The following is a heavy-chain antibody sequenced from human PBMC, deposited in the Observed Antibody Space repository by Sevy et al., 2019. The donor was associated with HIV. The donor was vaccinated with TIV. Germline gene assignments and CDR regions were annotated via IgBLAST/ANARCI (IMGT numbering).Heavy chain of an antibody. Sequence: GGSLRLSCAASGFTFSSYWMHWVRQAPGKGLVWVSRINSDGSSTSYADSVKGRFTISRDNAKNTLYLQMTSLRAEDTAVYYCARGFPRGEMATTSFDYWGQGTLVTVSS. CDR3: ARGFPRGEMATTSFDY. J-gene: IGHJ4*02. CDR2: INSDGSST. D-gene: IGHD1-26*01. V-gene: IGHV3-74*01. CDR1: GFTFSSYW.